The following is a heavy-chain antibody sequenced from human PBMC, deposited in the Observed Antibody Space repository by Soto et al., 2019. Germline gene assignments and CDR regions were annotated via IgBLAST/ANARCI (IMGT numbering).Heavy chain of an antibody. CDR2: ISAYNGNT. V-gene: IGHV1-18*01. Sequence: GASVKVSCKASGYTLTSHGISWVRQAPGQGLEWMGWISAYNGNTNYAQKLQGRVTMTTDTSTSTAYMELRSLRSDDTAVYYCARPLYSSSWYRYGMDVWGQGTTVTVSS. CDR1: GYTLTSHG. D-gene: IGHD6-13*01. J-gene: IGHJ6*02. CDR3: ARPLYSSSWYRYGMDV.